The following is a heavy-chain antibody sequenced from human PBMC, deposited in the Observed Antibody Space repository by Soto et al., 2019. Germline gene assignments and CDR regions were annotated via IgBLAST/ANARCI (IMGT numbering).Heavy chain of an antibody. D-gene: IGHD1-1*01. J-gene: IGHJ4*02. Sequence: EVQLVESGGGLVQPGGSLRLSCAASGFTFGNYWMSWVRQAPGKGLEWVANIKQDGSEKYYLDSVKGRFTISRDNAKSSLYLQMNSLTVDDAALYYCGGDGYGTLGYWGQGTLVTVSS. V-gene: IGHV3-7*05. CDR1: GFTFGNYW. CDR2: IKQDGSEK. CDR3: GGDGYGTLGY.